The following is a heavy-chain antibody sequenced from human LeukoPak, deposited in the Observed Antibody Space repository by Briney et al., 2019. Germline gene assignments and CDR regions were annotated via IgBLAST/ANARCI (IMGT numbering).Heavy chain of an antibody. Sequence: SVKVSCKASGGTFSSYAISWVRQAPGQGLEWMGGIIPIFGTANYAQKFQGRVTITADESTSTAYMELSSLRSEDTAVYYCASTGFRELFDYYYYMDVWGKGTTVTISS. CDR2: IIPIFGTA. D-gene: IGHD3-10*01. V-gene: IGHV1-69*13. J-gene: IGHJ6*03. CDR3: ASTGFRELFDYYYYMDV. CDR1: GGTFSSYA.